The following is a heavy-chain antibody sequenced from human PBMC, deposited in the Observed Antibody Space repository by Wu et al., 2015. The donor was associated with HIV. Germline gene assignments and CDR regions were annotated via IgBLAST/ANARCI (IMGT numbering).Heavy chain of an antibody. D-gene: IGHD3-16*01. CDR3: ATGSLNGRGLGDYYYMDV. V-gene: IGHV1-24*01. CDR1: GYTLTELS. CDR2: FDPEDGET. Sequence: QVQLVQSGAEVKKPGASVKVSCKVSGYTLTELSMHWVRQAPGKGLEWMGGFDPEDGETIYAQKFQGRVTMTEDTSTDTAYMELSSLRSEDTAVYYCATGSLNGRGLGDYYYMDVWGKGTTVTVSS. J-gene: IGHJ6*03.